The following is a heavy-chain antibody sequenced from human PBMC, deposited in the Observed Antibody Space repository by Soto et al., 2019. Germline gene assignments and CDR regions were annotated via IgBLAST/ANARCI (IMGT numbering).Heavy chain of an antibody. CDR3: AKEGLEYYYDSSGPSGFDY. J-gene: IGHJ4*02. D-gene: IGHD3-22*01. CDR2: ISGSGGST. V-gene: IGHV3-23*01. CDR1: GFTFSSYA. Sequence: GGSLRLSCAASGFTFSSYAMSWVRQAPGKGLEWVSAISGSGGSTYYTDSVKGRFTISRDNSKNTLYLQMNSLRAEDTAVYYGAKEGLEYYYDSSGPSGFDYWGQGTLVTVSS.